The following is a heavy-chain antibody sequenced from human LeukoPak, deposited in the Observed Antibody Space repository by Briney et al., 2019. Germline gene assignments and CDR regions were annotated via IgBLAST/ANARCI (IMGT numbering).Heavy chain of an antibody. CDR1: GGSFSGYY. J-gene: IGHJ5*02. CDR2: INHSGST. D-gene: IGHD2-2*01. CDR3: ARANIVVVPARVGWFDP. V-gene: IGHV4-34*01. Sequence: PETLSLTCAVYGGSFSGYYWSWGPPPPGKGLEWIGGINHSGSTNYNPSPKSRVTISVDTSKNQFSLKLTSVTAANTAVYYCARANIVVVPARVGWFDPWGQGTLVTVSS.